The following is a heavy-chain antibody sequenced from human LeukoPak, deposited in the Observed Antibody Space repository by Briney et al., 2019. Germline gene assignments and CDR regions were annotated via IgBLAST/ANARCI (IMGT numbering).Heavy chain of an antibody. CDR2: IYYSGST. D-gene: IGHD6-13*01. CDR1: GCSISSYY. V-gene: IGHV4-59*01. CDR3: AGGEHLVPHGWFDP. Sequence: NPSETLSLTCTASGCSISSYYWSWIRQPPGKGLEWIGYIYYSGSTNYNPSLESRVTISVDTSKNQFSLKLSSVTAADTAVYYCAGGEHLVPHGWFDPWGQGTLVTVSS. J-gene: IGHJ5*02.